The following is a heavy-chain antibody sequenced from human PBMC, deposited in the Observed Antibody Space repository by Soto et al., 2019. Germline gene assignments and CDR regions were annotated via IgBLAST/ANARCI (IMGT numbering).Heavy chain of an antibody. CDR2: INRSGST. J-gene: IGHJ6*02. Sequence: SETLSLTCAVYGGSFSGYYWSWIRQPPGKGLEWIGEINRSGSTYYNPSLKSRVAISVDTSKNQFSLKLSSVTAADTAVYYCATSSIVVVPPDYYGMDVWGQGTTVTVSS. CDR1: GGSFSGYY. D-gene: IGHD2-2*01. CDR3: ATSSIVVVPPDYYGMDV. V-gene: IGHV4-34*09.